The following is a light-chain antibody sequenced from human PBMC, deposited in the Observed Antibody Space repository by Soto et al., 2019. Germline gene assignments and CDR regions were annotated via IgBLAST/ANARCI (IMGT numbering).Light chain of an antibody. V-gene: IGKV3-15*01. CDR2: GAS. Sequence: ERVMTQSPATLSVSPGERATLSCRASQSVSNILAWYQQKPGQAPSLLIYGASTRATGTPARFSGSGSGTEFTLTISSLQSEDFAVYYCQQYIRWPLTFGGGTKVDIK. CDR1: QSVSNI. CDR3: QQYIRWPLT. J-gene: IGKJ4*01.